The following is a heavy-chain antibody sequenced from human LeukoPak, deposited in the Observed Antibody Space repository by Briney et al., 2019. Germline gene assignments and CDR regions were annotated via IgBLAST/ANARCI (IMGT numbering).Heavy chain of an antibody. D-gene: IGHD3-3*01. CDR3: ARAVVLRFLEWLPHYFDY. V-gene: IGHV4-39*01. J-gene: IGHJ4*02. Sequence: SETLSLTCTVSGGSISSSIYYWVWIRQPPGKGLEWIGSIHYSGSTYYNPSLKSRVTISVDTSKNQFSLKLSSVTAADTAVYYCARAVVLRFLEWLPHYFDYWGQGTLVTVSS. CDR2: IHYSGST. CDR1: GGSISSSIYY.